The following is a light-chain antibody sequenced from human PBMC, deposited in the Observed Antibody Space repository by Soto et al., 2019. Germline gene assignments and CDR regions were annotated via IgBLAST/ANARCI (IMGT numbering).Light chain of an antibody. CDR3: QQSNSITWT. V-gene: IGKV1-39*01. J-gene: IGKJ1*01. CDR1: QSISSY. CDR2: AAS. Sequence: DIQMTQSPSSLSASVGDRVTIPCRASQSISSYLNWYQQKPGKAPKVLIYAASSLQSGVPSRFSGSGSETDFTLTISSLQPEDFATYSCQQSNSITWTFGQGTKVDI.